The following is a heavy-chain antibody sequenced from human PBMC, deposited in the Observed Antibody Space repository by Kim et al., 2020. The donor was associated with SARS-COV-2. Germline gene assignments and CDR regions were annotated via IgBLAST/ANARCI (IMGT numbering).Heavy chain of an antibody. V-gene: IGHV4-31*02. J-gene: IGHJ5*02. D-gene: IGHD4-17*01. CDR3: ARETTTVTTGWFDP. Sequence: NPSLKSRVTISVDTSKNQFSLKLSSVTAADTAVYYCARETTTVTTGWFDPWGQGTLVTVSS.